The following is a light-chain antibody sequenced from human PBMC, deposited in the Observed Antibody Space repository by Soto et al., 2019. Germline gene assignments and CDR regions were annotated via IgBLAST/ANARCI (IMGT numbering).Light chain of an antibody. Sequence: DIQLTQSPSFLSASVGDRVTITCRASQGISSYLAWYQQKPGKAPKLLIYAASTLQSGVPSRFGGSGSGTEFTLTISSLQPEDFATYYCQQLNGYPFTFGPGTKVDIK. CDR3: QQLNGYPFT. J-gene: IGKJ3*01. CDR2: AAS. CDR1: QGISSY. V-gene: IGKV1-9*01.